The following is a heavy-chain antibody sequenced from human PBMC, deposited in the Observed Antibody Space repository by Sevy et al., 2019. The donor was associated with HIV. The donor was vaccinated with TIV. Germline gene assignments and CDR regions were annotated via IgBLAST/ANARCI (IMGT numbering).Heavy chain of an antibody. V-gene: IGHV3-23*01. Sequence: GGSLRLSCAASGFTFSSYAMSWVRQAPGKGLEWVSAISGSGGSTYYADSVKGRFTISRDNSKNTLYLQMNSLRAEDTAAYYCAKALSGSGSYWVLDYRGQGTLVTVSS. D-gene: IGHD3-10*01. J-gene: IGHJ4*02. CDR1: GFTFSSYA. CDR3: AKALSGSGSYWVLDY. CDR2: ISGSGGST.